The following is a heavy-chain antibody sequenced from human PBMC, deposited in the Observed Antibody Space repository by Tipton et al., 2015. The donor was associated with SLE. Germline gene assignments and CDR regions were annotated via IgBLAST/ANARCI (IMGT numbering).Heavy chain of an antibody. V-gene: IGHV3-33*06. CDR1: GFTFSNYG. Sequence: RSLRLSCAASGFTFSNYGMHWVRQAPGKGLEWVAVIDYDGSNKYYIDSVKGRFTISRDNSKNTLSLQMNSLKAEDTAVYYCAKGQSLYDSSAFDYWGQGTLVTVSS. D-gene: IGHD3-22*01. CDR3: AKGQSLYDSSAFDY. J-gene: IGHJ4*02. CDR2: IDYDGSNK.